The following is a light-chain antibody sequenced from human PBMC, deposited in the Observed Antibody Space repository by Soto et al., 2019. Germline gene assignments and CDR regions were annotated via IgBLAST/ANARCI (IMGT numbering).Light chain of an antibody. CDR2: AAS. V-gene: IGKV1-12*01. J-gene: IGKJ1*01. CDR1: QTIYSW. CDR3: QQADSLPLVT. Sequence: DIQMTQFPSTLPAAVGDRVTIPCRASQTIYSWLAWYQQKPGKAPKLLIYAASSLFSGVPSRFSGSGSGTDFTLTISSLQPEDFATYYCQQADSLPLVTFGQGTKVDI.